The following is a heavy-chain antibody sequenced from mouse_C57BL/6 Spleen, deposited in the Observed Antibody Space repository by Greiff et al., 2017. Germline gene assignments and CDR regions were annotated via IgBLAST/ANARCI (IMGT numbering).Heavy chain of an antibody. D-gene: IGHD1-1*01. CDR3: ARRSNYYGSSYGYFDV. V-gene: IGHV1-42*01. Sequence: EVQLQQSGPELVQPGASVKISCKASGYSFPGYYMNWVKQSPETSLEWICELNPSTGGTTSNQKFKAKATLTVDKSSSTAYMQLKSLTSEDSAVYYCARRSNYYGSSYGYFDVWGTGTTVTVSS. CDR2: LNPSTGGT. J-gene: IGHJ1*03. CDR1: GYSFPGYY.